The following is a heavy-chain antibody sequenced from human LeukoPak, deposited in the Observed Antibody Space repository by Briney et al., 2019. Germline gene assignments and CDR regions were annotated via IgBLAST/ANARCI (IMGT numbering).Heavy chain of an antibody. Sequence: GGTLRLSCAASGFTFSSFGMHWVRQAPGKGLEWVAVIWYDASDRYYADSVKGRFTISRDNSKNTLFLQMNSLRDDDTAVYYCVRGVGVSRFNYFDPWGQGTLVVVSS. D-gene: IGHD5-24*01. V-gene: IGHV3-33*01. CDR2: IWYDASDR. CDR3: VRGVGVSRFNYFDP. J-gene: IGHJ5*02. CDR1: GFTFSSFG.